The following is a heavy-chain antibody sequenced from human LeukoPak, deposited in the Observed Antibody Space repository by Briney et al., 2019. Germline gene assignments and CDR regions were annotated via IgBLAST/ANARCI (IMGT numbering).Heavy chain of an antibody. J-gene: IGHJ6*02. CDR1: GFTFSDYY. V-gene: IGHV3-11*01. Sequence: GGSLRLSCAASGFTFSDYYMSWIRQAPGKGLEWVSYISSSGSTIYYADSVKGRFTISRDNAKNSLYLQMNSLRAEDTAVYYCARVNTMVRGVISTSSVRYYYGMDVWGQGTTVTVSS. CDR2: ISSSGSTI. D-gene: IGHD3-10*01. CDR3: ARVNTMVRGVISTSSVRYYYGMDV.